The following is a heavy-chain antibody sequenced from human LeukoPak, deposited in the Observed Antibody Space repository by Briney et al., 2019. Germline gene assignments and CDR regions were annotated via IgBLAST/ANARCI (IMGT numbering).Heavy chain of an antibody. Sequence: GGSLRLSCAASGFTFSRQSMNWVRQAPGKGLEWVSSISTSSTYTYYADSVKGRFTIYRDNAKNSLYLQMNSLRAEDTAVYYCARENDAFDIWGQGTMVTVSS. CDR2: ISTSSTYT. J-gene: IGHJ3*02. V-gene: IGHV3-21*01. CDR3: ARENDAFDI. CDR1: GFTFSRQS.